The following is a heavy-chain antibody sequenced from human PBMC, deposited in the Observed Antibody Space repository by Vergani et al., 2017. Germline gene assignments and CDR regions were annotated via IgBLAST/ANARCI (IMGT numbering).Heavy chain of an antibody. V-gene: IGHV2-5*02. CDR1: GFSLSTSGVG. CDR3: AHETDFWIQGGDPYYFDY. CDR2: IYWDDDK. J-gene: IGHJ4*02. D-gene: IGHD3-3*01. Sequence: QITLKESGPTLVKPTQTLTLTCTFSGFSLSTSGVGVGWIRQPPGKALEWLALIYWDDDKRYSPSLKSRLTITKDTSKNQVVLTMTNMDPVDTATYYCAHETDFWIQGGDPYYFDYWGQGTLVTVSS.